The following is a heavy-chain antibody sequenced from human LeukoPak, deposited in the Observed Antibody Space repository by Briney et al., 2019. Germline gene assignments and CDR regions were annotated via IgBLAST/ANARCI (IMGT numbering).Heavy chain of an antibody. J-gene: IGHJ4*02. D-gene: IGHD6-6*01. V-gene: IGHV3-15*01. CDR3: TTGIAARRGGL. Sequence: GGSRRLSCAASGFPFSQAWMSWVRQAPGKGLEWVGRIQSKADGGTTDYAAPVKGRFTISRDDSKNTLYLQMNSLKTEDTGVYYCTTGIAARRGGLWGQGTQVTVSS. CDR2: IQSKADGGTT. CDR1: GFPFSQAW.